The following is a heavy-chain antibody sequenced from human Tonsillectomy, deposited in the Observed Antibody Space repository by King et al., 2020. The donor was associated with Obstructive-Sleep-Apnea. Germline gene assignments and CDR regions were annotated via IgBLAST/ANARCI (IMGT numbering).Heavy chain of an antibody. CDR2: IIPILGIA. D-gene: IGHD1-14*01. Sequence: VQLVQSGAEVKKPGSSVTVSCKASGVTFSSYAISWVRQAPGQGLEWMGGIIPILGIANDAQKFQGKDTITADKSTSTASMELSSLRAEDTAVYYCATRGPTTYDAFDIWGQGTMVTVSS. V-gene: IGHV1-69*04. CDR3: ATRGPTTYDAFDI. J-gene: IGHJ3*02. CDR1: GVTFSSYA.